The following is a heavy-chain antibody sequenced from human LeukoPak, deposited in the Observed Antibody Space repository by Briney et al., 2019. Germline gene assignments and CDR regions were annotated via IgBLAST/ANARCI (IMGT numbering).Heavy chain of an antibody. CDR1: GGSISSSSYY. CDR2: IYYSGST. V-gene: IGHV4-39*07. Sequence: PSETLSLTCTVSGGSISSSSYYWGWIRQPPGKGLEWIGSIYYSGSTYYNPSLKSRVTISVDTSKNQFSLKLSSVTAADTAVYYCARGSGGYDSYWSQGTLVTVSS. D-gene: IGHD5-12*01. CDR3: ARGSGGYDSY. J-gene: IGHJ4*02.